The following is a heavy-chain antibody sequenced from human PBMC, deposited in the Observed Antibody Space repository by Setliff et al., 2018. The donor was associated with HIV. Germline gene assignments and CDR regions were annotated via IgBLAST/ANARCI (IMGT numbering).Heavy chain of an antibody. CDR1: GYTFTNSD. D-gene: IGHD3-9*01. CDR3: ARGHLDYNYWEDILGNWFDP. Sequence: ASVKVSCKASGYTFTNSDINWVRQAPGQGLERMGWMNPKSGNTGYAQKFQGRVTMTSNTFIGTAYMELSSLTSEDTAVYYCARGHLDYNYWEDILGNWFDPWGQGTLVTVSS. CDR2: MNPKSGNT. V-gene: IGHV1-8*02. J-gene: IGHJ5*02.